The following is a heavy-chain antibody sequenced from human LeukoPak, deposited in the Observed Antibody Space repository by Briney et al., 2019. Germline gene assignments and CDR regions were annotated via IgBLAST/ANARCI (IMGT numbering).Heavy chain of an antibody. V-gene: IGHV4-38-2*02. J-gene: IGHJ4*02. CDR2: IYHSGSS. D-gene: IGHD3-22*01. CDR3: ARAFRPYYFDDSGYEIPGLVFDY. Sequence: SETLSLTCSVSGYSISSGYYWGWIRQPPGKGLEWIGSIYHSGSSFYNPSLKSRVTISVDTSKNQFSLKLTSVTAADSAVYYCARAFRPYYFDDSGYEIPGLVFDYWGQGTLVTVSS. CDR1: GYSISSGYY.